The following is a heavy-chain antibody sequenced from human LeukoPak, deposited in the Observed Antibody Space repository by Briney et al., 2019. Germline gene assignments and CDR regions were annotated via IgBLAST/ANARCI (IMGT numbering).Heavy chain of an antibody. CDR1: GFTFGDYA. D-gene: IGHD3-9*01. CDR3: TRARRYFDWLLYYFDY. Sequence: PGGSLRLSCTASGFTFGDYAMSWVRQAPGKGLEWVGFIRSKAYGGTTEYAASVKGRFTISRDDSKSIAYPQMNSLKTEDTAVYYCTRARRYFDWLLYYFDYWGQGTLVTVSS. CDR2: IRSKAYGGTT. V-gene: IGHV3-49*04. J-gene: IGHJ4*02.